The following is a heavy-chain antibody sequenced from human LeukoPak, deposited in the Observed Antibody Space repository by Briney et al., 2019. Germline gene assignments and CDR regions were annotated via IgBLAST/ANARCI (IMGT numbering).Heavy chain of an antibody. V-gene: IGHV4-59*11. D-gene: IGHD1-26*01. CDR2: VFFTGST. CDR3: ARVEWELLGAHL. J-gene: IGHJ4*02. CDR1: GDSIRSHY. Sequence: SETLSLTCSVSGDSIRSHYWSWLRQPPGKRPEWIGHVFFTGSTTYNPTLEGRVTISIDTSGSQFSLKLTSVTAADTAVYYCARVEWELLGAHLWGQGILLSVSS.